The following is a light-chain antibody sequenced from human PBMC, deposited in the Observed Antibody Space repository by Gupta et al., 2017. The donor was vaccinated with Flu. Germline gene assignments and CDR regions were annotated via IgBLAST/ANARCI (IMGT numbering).Light chain of an antibody. J-gene: IGKJ1*01. CDR3: QQYNKWPAT. Sequence: SSLACYQQKLGQATRLLIYGASKRATGIPARFSGSGSGTEFTLTISSLQSEYFAVYYCQQYNKWPATFGQGTSVEIK. V-gene: IGKV3-15*01. CDR1: SS. CDR2: GAS.